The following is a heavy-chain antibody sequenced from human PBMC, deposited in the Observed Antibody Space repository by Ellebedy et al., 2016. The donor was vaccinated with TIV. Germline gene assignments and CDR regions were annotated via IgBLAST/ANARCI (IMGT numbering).Heavy chain of an antibody. CDR3: ARGPRIAARS. Sequence: SVKVSXKASGGTFSSYAISWVRQAPGQGLEWMGGIIPIFGTANYAQKFQGRVTMTRDTSTSTVYMELSSLRSEDTAVYYCARGPRIAARSWGQGTLVTVSS. V-gene: IGHV1-69*05. CDR1: GGTFSSYA. CDR2: IIPIFGTA. D-gene: IGHD6-6*01. J-gene: IGHJ4*02.